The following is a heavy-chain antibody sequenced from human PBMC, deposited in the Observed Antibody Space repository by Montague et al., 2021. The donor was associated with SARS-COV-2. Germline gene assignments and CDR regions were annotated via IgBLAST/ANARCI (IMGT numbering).Heavy chain of an antibody. V-gene: IGHV6-1*01. CDR1: GDSVSINSVA. Sequence: CAISGDSVSINSVAWSWIGQSPSRGLEWLGRTYYRSKWYSDYAPSVRGRLTANPDASKNEFSLELNYVTPEDTAVYYCVRYSGWFYFDFWGQGTLVTVSS. CDR2: TYYRSKWYS. CDR3: VRYSGWFYFDF. J-gene: IGHJ4*02. D-gene: IGHD6-19*01.